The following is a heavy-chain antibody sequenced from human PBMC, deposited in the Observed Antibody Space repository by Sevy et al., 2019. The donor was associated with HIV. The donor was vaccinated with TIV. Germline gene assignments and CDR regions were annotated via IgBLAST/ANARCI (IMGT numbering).Heavy chain of an antibody. J-gene: IGHJ4*02. CDR2: INPNTSDT. CDR3: ARLRYSDPSGQYYGGGADYFDY. V-gene: IGHV1-2*02. CDR1: GYTFSVHY. D-gene: IGHD3-22*01. Sequence: ATVKVSCSTSGYTFSVHYIYWVRQAAGQGLEGMGWINPNTSDTNFAPKFQGRVTMTRDSSINTAYTELSRLTCADTAVYFCARLRYSDPSGQYYGGGADYFDYWGQGTLVTVSS.